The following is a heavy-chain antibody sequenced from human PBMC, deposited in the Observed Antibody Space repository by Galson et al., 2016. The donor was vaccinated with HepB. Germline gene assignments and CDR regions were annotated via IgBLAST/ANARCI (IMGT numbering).Heavy chain of an antibody. V-gene: IGHV3-33*01. D-gene: IGHD2-15*01. J-gene: IGHJ6*03. CDR3: ARDGLYCGGGSCSSPYYEYYYMDV. Sequence: SLRLSCAVSGFTFTSYGMHWVRQAPGKGLEWVAVIWYDGSNKYYGDSVKGRFTISRDNSKNTVYLQMNSLRAEDTAVYYCARDGLYCGGGSCSSPYYEYYYMDVWGKGTTVTVSS. CDR2: IWYDGSNK. CDR1: GFTFTSYG.